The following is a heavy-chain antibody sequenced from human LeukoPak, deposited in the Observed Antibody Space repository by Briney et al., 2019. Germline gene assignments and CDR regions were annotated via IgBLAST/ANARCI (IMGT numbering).Heavy chain of an antibody. J-gene: IGHJ3*02. CDR1: GVSISRGGYA. Sequence: SETLSLTCAVSGVSISRGGYAWNWIRQPPGKGLEWIAYIYHSGTTYYNPSLKSRATISVDTSKNQFSLKLSSVTAADTAVYYCARDPRMGAFDIWGQGTMVTVSS. CDR2: IYHSGTT. D-gene: IGHD2-8*01. V-gene: IGHV4-30-4*07. CDR3: ARDPRMGAFDI.